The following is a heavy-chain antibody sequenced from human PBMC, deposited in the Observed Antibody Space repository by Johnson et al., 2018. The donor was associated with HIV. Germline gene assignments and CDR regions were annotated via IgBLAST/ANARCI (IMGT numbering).Heavy chain of an antibody. V-gene: IGHV3-30-3*01. CDR2: ISYDGSNK. D-gene: IGHD2-2*01. Sequence: VQLVESGGGVVPPGRSLRLSCAASGFTFSSYAMHWVRQAPGKGLEWVAVISYDGSNKYYADSVKGRFTISRDNSKNTLYLQMNSLRAEDTAVYYCARETLGYCSSTSCYAFDIWGQGTMVTVSS. CDR1: GFTFSSYA. CDR3: ARETLGYCSSTSCYAFDI. J-gene: IGHJ3*02.